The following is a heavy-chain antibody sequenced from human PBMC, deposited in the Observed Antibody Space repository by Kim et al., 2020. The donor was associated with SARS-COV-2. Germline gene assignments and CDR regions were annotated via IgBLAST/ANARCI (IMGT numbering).Heavy chain of an antibody. CDR3: AKDLRCSGGSCYAYYYYGMDV. V-gene: IGHV3-23*01. CDR2: ISGSGGST. J-gene: IGHJ6*02. Sequence: GGSLRLSCAASGFTFSSYAMSWVRQAPGKGLEWVSAISGSGGSTYYADSVKGRFTISRDNSKNTLYLQMNSLRAEDTAVYYCAKDLRCSGGSCYAYYYYGMDVWGQGTTVTVSS. CDR1: GFTFSSYA. D-gene: IGHD2-15*01.